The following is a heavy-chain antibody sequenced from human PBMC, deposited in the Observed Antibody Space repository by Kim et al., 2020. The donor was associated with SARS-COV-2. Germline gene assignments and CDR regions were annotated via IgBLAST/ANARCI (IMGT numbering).Heavy chain of an antibody. Sequence: GGSLRLSCAASEFTFSAYPMNWVRQAPGKGLECVSSISHDSAYIYYADSVKGRFTISRDNAKNSLYLQINSLRAEDTAVYYCARDINYNLDYLGQGTLVTVAS. CDR2: ISHDSAYI. CDR3: ARDINYNLDY. V-gene: IGHV3-21*01. J-gene: IGHJ4*02. CDR1: EFTFSAYP. D-gene: IGHD1-1*01.